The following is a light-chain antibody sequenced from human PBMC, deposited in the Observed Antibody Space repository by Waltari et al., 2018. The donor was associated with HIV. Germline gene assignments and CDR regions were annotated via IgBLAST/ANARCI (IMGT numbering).Light chain of an antibody. CDR3: QQRHSWPLS. CDR1: LTIVNF. CDR2: DAS. V-gene: IGKV3-11*01. Sequence: EITLTQSPVDLSLSPGDRATLSCRANLTIVNFLGWYQQRPGQSPSVLIYDASKRVTGVPVRFSGSGSGTDFSLIINNIQPEDAALYYCQQRHSWPLSFGGGTKV. J-gene: IGKJ4*01.